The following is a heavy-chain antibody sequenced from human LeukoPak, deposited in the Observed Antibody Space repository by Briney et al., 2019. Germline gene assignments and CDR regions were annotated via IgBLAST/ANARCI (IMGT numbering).Heavy chain of an antibody. V-gene: IGHV1-18*01. D-gene: IGHD3-3*01. CDR3: ARDGGSRITIFGVVLGGYYGMDV. Sequence: GASVKVSCKSSGYTFINYGVTWVRQAPGQGLEWMGWISIYNGNTKYAQKFQGRITMTTDTFTSTAYMELRRLRFDDTAMYYCARDGGSRITIFGVVLGGYYGMDVWGQGTTVTVSS. CDR2: ISIYNGNT. CDR1: GYTFINYG. J-gene: IGHJ6*02.